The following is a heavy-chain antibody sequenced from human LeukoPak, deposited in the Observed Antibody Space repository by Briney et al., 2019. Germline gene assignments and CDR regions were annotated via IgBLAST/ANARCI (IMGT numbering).Heavy chain of an antibody. D-gene: IGHD5-18*01. CDR1: GFTFDNYA. Sequence: GGSLRLSCAASGFTFDNYAMHWARQAPGKGLEWVSGISWNSGYIAYADSVKGRFTISRDNAKNSLYLQMNSLRAEDTALYYCAKDTGTNGYYYFNYWGQGTLVTVSS. CDR2: ISWNSGYI. CDR3: AKDTGTNGYYYFNY. J-gene: IGHJ4*02. V-gene: IGHV3-9*01.